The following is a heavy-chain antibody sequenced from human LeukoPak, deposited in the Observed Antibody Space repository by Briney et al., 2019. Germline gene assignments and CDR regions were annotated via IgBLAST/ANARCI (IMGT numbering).Heavy chain of an antibody. CDR3: AKDPSRKISYYYYYGMGV. Sequence: GGSLRLSCAASGFTFDDYAMHWVRQAPGRGLEWVSFISGNGGSRYYADSVKGRFTISRDNSKNSLYLQMTSLGTEDTALYYCAKDPSRKISYYYYYGMGVWGQGTTVTASS. CDR1: GFTFDDYA. J-gene: IGHJ6*02. V-gene: IGHV3-43*02. CDR2: ISGNGGSR.